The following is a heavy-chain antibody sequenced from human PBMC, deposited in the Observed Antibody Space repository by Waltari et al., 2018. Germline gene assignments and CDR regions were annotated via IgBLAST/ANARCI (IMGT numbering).Heavy chain of an antibody. J-gene: IGHJ5*02. CDR1: GFTFSNYW. CDR2: IKQDGSES. V-gene: IGHV3-7*01. Sequence: EVQLVESGGGLVQPGGSLRLSCAAFGFTFSNYWMDWVRQAPGKGLEWVANIKQDGSESHYVDSVKGRFTISRDNAQNLLYLQINSLRDEDTAVYYCSVSLNHWGQGTLVTVSS. CDR3: SVSLNH.